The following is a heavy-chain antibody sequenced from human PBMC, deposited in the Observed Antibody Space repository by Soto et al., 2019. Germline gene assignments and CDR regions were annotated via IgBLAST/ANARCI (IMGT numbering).Heavy chain of an antibody. V-gene: IGHV3-74*01. CDR2: INSDGSST. Sequence: GGSLRLSRAASGFTFSSYWMHWVRQAPGKGLVWVSRINSDGSSTSYADSVKGRFTISRDNAKNTLYLQMNSLRAEDTAVYYCARASNYYGSGSYPYWGQGTLVTVSS. D-gene: IGHD3-10*01. CDR1: GFTFSSYW. J-gene: IGHJ4*02. CDR3: ARASNYYGSGSYPY.